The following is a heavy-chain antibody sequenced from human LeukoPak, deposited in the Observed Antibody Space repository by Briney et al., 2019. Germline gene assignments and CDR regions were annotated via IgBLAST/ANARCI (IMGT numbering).Heavy chain of an antibody. CDR3: ARDVDYGDFLFDY. CDR1: GFTFSDYY. Sequence: GGSLRLSCAASGFTFSDYYMSWIRRAPGKGLEWVSYISSSGSTIYYADSVKGRFTISRDNAKNSLYLQMNSLRAEDTAVYYCARDVDYGDFLFDYWGQGTLVTVSS. D-gene: IGHD4-17*01. J-gene: IGHJ4*02. CDR2: ISSSGSTI. V-gene: IGHV3-11*01.